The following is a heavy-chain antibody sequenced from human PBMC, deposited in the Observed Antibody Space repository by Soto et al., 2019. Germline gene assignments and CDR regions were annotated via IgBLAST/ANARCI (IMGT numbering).Heavy chain of an antibody. D-gene: IGHD1-1*01. CDR3: ALSYWRAIDY. CDR1: GFSRSTSGVC. CDR2: IYWDDDY. V-gene: IGHV2-5*02. Sequence: QITLKASGPTLVKPTQTLTLTFTFSGFSRSTSGVCVGWLRQPPGNALEWLSLIYWDDDYRFSPSLKSRLTISTDTSKIQVVLTITTTDPGDTATYYCALSYWRAIDYWGQGTLVTVSS. J-gene: IGHJ4*02.